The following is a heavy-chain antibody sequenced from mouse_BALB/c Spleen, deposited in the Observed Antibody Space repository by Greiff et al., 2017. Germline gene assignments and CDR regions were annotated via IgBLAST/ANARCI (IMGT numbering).Heavy chain of an antibody. J-gene: IGHJ3*01. Sequence: VQLKQSGAELVKPGASVKLSCTASGFNIKDTYMHWVKQRPEQGLEWIGRIDPANGNTKYDPKFQGKATITADTSSNTAYLQLSSLTSEDTAVYYCASPYGNWGPWFAYWGQGTLVTVSA. CDR3: ASPYGNWGPWFAY. CDR1: GFNIKDTY. CDR2: IDPANGNT. V-gene: IGHV14-3*02. D-gene: IGHD2-1*01.